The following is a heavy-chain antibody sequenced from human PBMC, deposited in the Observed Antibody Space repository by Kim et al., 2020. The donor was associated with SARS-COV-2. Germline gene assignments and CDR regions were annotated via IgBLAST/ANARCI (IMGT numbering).Heavy chain of an antibody. J-gene: IGHJ4*02. Sequence: ASGKVSCKASGYTFTTYAMHWVRQAPGQRLEWMGWINADNGNTKYSQKFQGRVTITRDTSASTAYMELSSLTSEDTAVYYCAKDISIVGATTNWGQGTLVTLS. V-gene: IGHV1-3*01. CDR1: GYTFTTYA. CDR2: INADNGNT. D-gene: IGHD1-26*01. CDR3: AKDISIVGATTN.